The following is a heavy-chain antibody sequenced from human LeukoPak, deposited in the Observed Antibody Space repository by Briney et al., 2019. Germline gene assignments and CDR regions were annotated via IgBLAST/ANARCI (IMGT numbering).Heavy chain of an antibody. D-gene: IGHD3-10*01. CDR3: AKAGGFRDLQGEYYFDY. Sequence: GGSLRLSCAASGFTFSSYAMNWVRQAPGKGLEWVSAISGSGGSTYYADSVKGRFTISRDNSKNTLYLQMNSLRAEDTAVYYCAKAGGFRDLQGEYYFDYWGQGTLVTVSS. CDR2: ISGSGGST. J-gene: IGHJ4*02. CDR1: GFTFSSYA. V-gene: IGHV3-23*01.